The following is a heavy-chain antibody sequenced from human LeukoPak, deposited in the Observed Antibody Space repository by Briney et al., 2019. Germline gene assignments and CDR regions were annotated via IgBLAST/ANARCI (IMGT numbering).Heavy chain of an antibody. V-gene: IGHV4-39*07. J-gene: IGHJ6*02. CDR2: IYYSGST. D-gene: IGHD3-9*01. CDR1: GGSISSSSYY. Sequence: PSETLSLTCTVSGGSISSSSYYWGWIRQPPGKGLEWIGSIYYSGSTYYNPSLKSRVTISVDTSKNQFSLKLSSVTAADTAVYYCARDSPSWDILIGYSRPYGMDVWGQGTTVTVSS. CDR3: ARDSPSWDILIGYSRPYGMDV.